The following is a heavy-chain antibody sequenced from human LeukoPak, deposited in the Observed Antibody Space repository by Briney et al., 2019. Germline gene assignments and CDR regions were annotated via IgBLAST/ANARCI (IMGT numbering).Heavy chain of an antibody. D-gene: IGHD6-13*01. Sequence: PGGSLRLSCAASGFSFSDYYMNWIRQAPGKGLEWVSVIYSGGSTYYADSVKGRFTISRDNSKNTLYLQMNSLRAEDTAVYYCARETQQGFDYWGQGTLVTVSS. CDR1: GFSFSDYY. CDR3: ARETQQGFDY. V-gene: IGHV3-66*01. CDR2: IYSGGST. J-gene: IGHJ4*02.